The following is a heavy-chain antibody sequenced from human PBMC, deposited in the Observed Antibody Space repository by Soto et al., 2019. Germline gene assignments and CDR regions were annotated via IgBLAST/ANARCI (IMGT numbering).Heavy chain of an antibody. CDR2: IGSSGTNK. V-gene: IGHV3-21*01. D-gene: IGHD2-2*01. J-gene: IGHJ6*02. CDR1: GFTFSTYS. CDR3: ARDPSDCSSTSCWCYYALDV. Sequence: EVQLVESGGGLVKPGGSLRLSCAASGFTFSTYSMNWVRQAPGKGLEWVSSIGSSGTNKHYADSLKGRFTISRDNAKNSRYLQMISLRAEDTAVYYCARDPSDCSSTSCWCYYALDVWGQGTTVTVSS.